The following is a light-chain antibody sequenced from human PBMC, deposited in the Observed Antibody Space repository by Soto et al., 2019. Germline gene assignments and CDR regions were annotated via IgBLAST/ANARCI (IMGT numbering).Light chain of an antibody. CDR1: QDISNY. J-gene: IGKJ4*01. CDR3: QQYDNLPLT. Sequence: DIQMTQSPSSLSASVGDRVTITCQASQDISNYLNWYQQKPGKAPKFLIYDASNLKTGVPSRFSGSGSRTDFTFTISSLQPEDITTYYCQQYDNLPLTFGGGTKVEIK. V-gene: IGKV1-33*01. CDR2: DAS.